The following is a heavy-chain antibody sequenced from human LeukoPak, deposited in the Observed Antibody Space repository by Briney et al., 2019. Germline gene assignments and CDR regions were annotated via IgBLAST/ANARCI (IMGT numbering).Heavy chain of an antibody. D-gene: IGHD1-1*01. V-gene: IGHV3-30*18. Sequence: GGSLRLSCAASGFTFSSYAMHWVRQAPGKGLEWVAVISFDGVFTYSADSVKGRFTISRDNPTSTLDLQMNSLTTEDTAVYYCAKTRGIGSLYYYYGLDVWGQGTTVTVS. CDR3: AKTRGIGSLYYYYGLDV. J-gene: IGHJ6*02. CDR1: GFTFSSYA. CDR2: ISFDGVFT.